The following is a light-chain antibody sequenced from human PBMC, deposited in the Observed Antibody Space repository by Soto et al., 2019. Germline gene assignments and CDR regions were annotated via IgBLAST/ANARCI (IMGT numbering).Light chain of an antibody. J-gene: IGKJ1*01. V-gene: IGKV3-11*01. Sequence: EIELTQSPSTLSLSPGERATLSCRASQGVSSDLAWCQQKRCQATRLIIYDASNRAAGIPAMISGSASGTDFTLTISRLEPEDFAVYYCQQYSNSDTFGQGTKVDIK. CDR3: QQYSNSDT. CDR2: DAS. CDR1: QGVSSD.